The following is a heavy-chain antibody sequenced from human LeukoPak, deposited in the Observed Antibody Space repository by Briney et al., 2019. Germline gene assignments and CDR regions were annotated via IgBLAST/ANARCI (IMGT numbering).Heavy chain of an antibody. Sequence: ASVKVSCKASGYTFTGYFMHWVRQAPGQGLEWMGWINPNSGGTSYLQNFQGRVTMTRDTSIGTAYMDLSRQRSDDTAVYYCARGRPGDYFDYWGQGTLVTVSS. J-gene: IGHJ4*02. CDR1: GYTFTGYF. D-gene: IGHD6-25*01. CDR3: ARGRPGDYFDY. CDR2: INPNSGGT. V-gene: IGHV1-2*02.